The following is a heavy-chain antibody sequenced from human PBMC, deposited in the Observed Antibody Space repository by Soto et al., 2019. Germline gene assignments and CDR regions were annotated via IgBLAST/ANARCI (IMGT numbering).Heavy chain of an antibody. CDR1: GFTFSSYG. J-gene: IGHJ5*02. V-gene: IGHV3-33*01. CDR2: IWYDGSNK. D-gene: IGHD1-20*01. CDR3: ARDRGHNWNPPSTWFDP. Sequence: PGGSLILSCAASGFTFSSYGMHWVRQAPGKGLEWVAVIWYDGSNKYYADSVKGRFTISRDNSKNTLYLQMNSLRAEDAAVYYCARDRGHNWNPPSTWFDPWGQGTLVTVSS.